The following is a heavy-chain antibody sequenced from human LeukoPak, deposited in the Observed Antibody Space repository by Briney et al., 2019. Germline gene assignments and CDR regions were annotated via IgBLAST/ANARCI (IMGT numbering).Heavy chain of an antibody. CDR1: GFTFSSYG. V-gene: IGHV3-30*03. CDR2: ISYDGSNK. J-gene: IGHJ6*04. D-gene: IGHD3-10*01. Sequence: GRSLRLSCAASGFTFSSYGMHWVRQAPGKGLEWVAVISYDGSNKYYADSVKGRFTISRDNSKNTLYLQMNSLRAEDTAVYYCARSYYYGSGSSSYYYYGMDVWGKGTTVTVSS. CDR3: ARSYYYGSGSSSYYYYGMDV.